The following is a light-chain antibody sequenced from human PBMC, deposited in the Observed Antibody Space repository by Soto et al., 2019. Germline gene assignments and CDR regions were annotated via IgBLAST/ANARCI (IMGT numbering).Light chain of an antibody. V-gene: IGKV3-11*01. CDR3: QQRSNWPPLT. CDR1: QSVSNY. Sequence: EIVLTQSPATLSLSPGERATLSCRASQSVSNYLAWYQQKPGQAPRLLIYYASNRATGIPARFSGSGSGTDFTLTISRLEPEDFAVYYCQQRSNWPPLTFGGGTKVEIK. J-gene: IGKJ4*01. CDR2: YAS.